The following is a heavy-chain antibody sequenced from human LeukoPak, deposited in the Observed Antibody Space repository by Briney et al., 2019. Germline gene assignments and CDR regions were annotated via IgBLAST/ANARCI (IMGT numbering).Heavy chain of an antibody. D-gene: IGHD4-17*01. J-gene: IGHJ4*02. Sequence: GGSLRLSCAASGFTFSSYGMHWVRQAPGKGLEWEAVISYDGSNKYYADSVKGRFTISRDNSKNTLYLQMNSLRAEDTAVYYCALGDPLDYWGQGTLVTVSS. CDR3: ALGDPLDY. V-gene: IGHV3-30*03. CDR2: ISYDGSNK. CDR1: GFTFSSYG.